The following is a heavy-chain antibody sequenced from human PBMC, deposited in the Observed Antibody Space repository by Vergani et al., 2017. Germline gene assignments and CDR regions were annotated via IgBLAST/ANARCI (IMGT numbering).Heavy chain of an antibody. CDR1: CSSISSGDHC. CDR2: IFYSGTT. D-gene: IGHD3-22*01. CDR3: ARVDRQVPDSHRFYFMDV. J-gene: IGHJ6*03. Sequence: QVQLQESGPGVVKPSQTLSLTCAVSCSSISSGDHCWSRIRHRPGKGLEWIGYIFYSGTTYENLAPRSRLTIPVDRSQNQLSLKLRSGTAADAAVDYCARVDRQVPDSHRFYFMDVWGKGTTVVVSS. V-gene: IGHV4-31*11.